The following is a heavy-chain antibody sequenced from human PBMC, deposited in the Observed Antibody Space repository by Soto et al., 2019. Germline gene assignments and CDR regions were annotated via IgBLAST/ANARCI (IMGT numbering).Heavy chain of an antibody. Sequence: EVQLVESGGGLVQPGGSLRLSCAASGFTFSSYWMHWVRQAPGKGLGWVSRIISDGSSTSYADSVKGRFTISRDNAKNTLYLQMNSLRAEDTAVYYCARDLGYSGYDYPEPPYGMDVWGQGTTVTVSS. CDR3: ARDLGYSGYDYPEPPYGMDV. CDR2: IISDGSST. CDR1: GFTFSSYW. D-gene: IGHD5-12*01. J-gene: IGHJ6*02. V-gene: IGHV3-74*01.